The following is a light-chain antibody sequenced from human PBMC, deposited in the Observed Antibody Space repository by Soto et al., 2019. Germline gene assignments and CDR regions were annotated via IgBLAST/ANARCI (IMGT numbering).Light chain of an antibody. CDR2: GAS. J-gene: IGKJ4*01. CDR1: QSVSSK. V-gene: IGKV3-20*01. CDR3: QQYGSSPLT. Sequence: TQSPAALSVSTRERAPLYCRASQSVSSKLAWYQQKPGQAPRLLIYGASSRATGIPDRFSGSGSGTDFTLTISRLEPEDFALYYCQQYGSSPLTVGGGGKV.